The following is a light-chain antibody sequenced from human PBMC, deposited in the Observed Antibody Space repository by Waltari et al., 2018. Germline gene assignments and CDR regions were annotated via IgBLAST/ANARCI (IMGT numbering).Light chain of an antibody. CDR2: ENN. CDR3: GTWDTSLSAGV. Sequence: QSVLTQPPSVSAAPGQKVTISCSGSNSNIANNYVSWYQHVPGTAPRLLIHENNKRPSEIPDRFSGSKSGTSATLGITGLQTGDEADYYCGTWDTSLSAGVFGGGTKLTVL. J-gene: IGLJ3*02. CDR1: NSNIANNY. V-gene: IGLV1-51*02.